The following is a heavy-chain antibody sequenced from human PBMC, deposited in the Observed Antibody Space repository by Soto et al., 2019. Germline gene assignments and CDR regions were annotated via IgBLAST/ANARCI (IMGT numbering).Heavy chain of an antibody. Sequence: QVQVVQSGAEVKKPGASVKVSCKASGYSFTSYDVNWVRQATGQGLEWMGWMNPNSAKTVYAQKFQRRATMTRDTSISTAYMELSVMTSEETAVHYCARYPFTSCCRDGGCSYDALGVWGQGTMVTVYS. V-gene: IGHV1-8*01. D-gene: IGHD2-15*01. CDR3: ARYPFTSCCRDGGCSYDALGV. CDR2: MNPNSAKT. CDR1: GYSFTSYD. J-gene: IGHJ3*01.